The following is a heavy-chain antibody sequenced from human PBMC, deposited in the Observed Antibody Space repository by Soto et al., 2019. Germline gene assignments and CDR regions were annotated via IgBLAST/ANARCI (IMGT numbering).Heavy chain of an antibody. CDR1: GFTFSTYS. CDR3: ARDQVGALYYYYYGMDV. V-gene: IGHV3-21*01. D-gene: IGHD1-26*01. Sequence: GGSLRLSCAASGFTFSTYSMNWVRQAPGKGLEWVSSISSASTYIYYADSVKGRFTISRDNAKNSLYLQMNSLRAEDTAVYYCARDQVGALYYYYYGMDVWGHGTTVTVSS. CDR2: ISSASTYI. J-gene: IGHJ6*02.